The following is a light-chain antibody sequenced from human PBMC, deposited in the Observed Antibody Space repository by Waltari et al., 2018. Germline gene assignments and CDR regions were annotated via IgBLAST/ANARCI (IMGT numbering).Light chain of an antibody. CDR2: EES. J-gene: IGKJ1*01. CDR3: QHYKNYPRT. V-gene: IGKV1-5*03. Sequence: DIQMTQSPSTLSVAVGDRVTITCRASQSISSWLAWYQQKPGNAPKLLIYEESNLQSWVPSRFSGSGSGTEFTLTISSLQPDDFATYFCQHYKNYPRTFGQGTKVEIK. CDR1: QSISSW.